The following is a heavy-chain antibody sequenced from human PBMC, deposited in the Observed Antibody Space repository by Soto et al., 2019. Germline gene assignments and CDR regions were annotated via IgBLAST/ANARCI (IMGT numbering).Heavy chain of an antibody. D-gene: IGHD3-10*01. CDR1: CDSIAGEYW. CDR3: ARVFSSGSVWMYDFDF. Sequence: QVQLQESGPGLVKPSETLSLTCTVSCDSIAGEYWWSLVRQPPGLGLAWIGEVFHTGSTNYNSFRKSRFTMEVDKSNNQFSLNLMAATAADTAVYYCARVFSSGSVWMYDFDFWGQGTLGYVSS. CDR2: VFHTGST. V-gene: IGHV4-4*02. J-gene: IGHJ4*02.